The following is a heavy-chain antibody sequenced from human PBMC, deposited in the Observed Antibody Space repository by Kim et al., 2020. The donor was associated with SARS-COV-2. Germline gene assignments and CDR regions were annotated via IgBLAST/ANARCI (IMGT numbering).Heavy chain of an antibody. CDR3: ARDLSARYFTD. V-gene: IGHV3-21*01. J-gene: IGHJ4*02. CDR2: ISSSGSYI. Sequence: GGSLRLSCAASGFTFSSYSMNWVRQAPGKGLEWVSSISSSGSYIYYADSVKGRFTISRDNAKNSLNLQMNSLRAEDTAVYYCARDLSARYFTDWGQGTLGTVSS. CDR1: GFTFSSYS. D-gene: IGHD3-9*01.